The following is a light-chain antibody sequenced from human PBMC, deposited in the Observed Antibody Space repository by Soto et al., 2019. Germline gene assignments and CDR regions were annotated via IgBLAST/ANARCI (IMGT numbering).Light chain of an antibody. J-gene: IGKJ2*01. Sequence: DIQLTQSPSFLSASVGDRVTITCRASQGISSYLAWYQQKPGKAPKLLIYAASTLQSGGPSRFSGSGSGTEVTLTISSLQPEDFAPYYCQQPPYTFGQGTKLEIK. CDR1: QGISSY. CDR3: QQPPYT. V-gene: IGKV1-9*01. CDR2: AAS.